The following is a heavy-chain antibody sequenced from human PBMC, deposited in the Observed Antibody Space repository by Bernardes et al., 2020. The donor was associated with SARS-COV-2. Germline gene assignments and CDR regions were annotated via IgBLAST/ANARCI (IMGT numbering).Heavy chain of an antibody. CDR1: GFTISSYS. V-gene: IGHV3-21*01. CDR2: ISSSSSYI. J-gene: IGHJ4*02. Sequence: GGSLRLSCAASGFTISSYSMNWVRQAPGKGLEWVSSISSSSSYIYYADSVKGRFTISRDNAKNSLYLQMNSLRAEDTAVYYCARSKYYYDSSGYYYAPPGDYWGQGTLVTVSS. CDR3: ARSKYYYDSSGYYYAPPGDY. D-gene: IGHD3-22*01.